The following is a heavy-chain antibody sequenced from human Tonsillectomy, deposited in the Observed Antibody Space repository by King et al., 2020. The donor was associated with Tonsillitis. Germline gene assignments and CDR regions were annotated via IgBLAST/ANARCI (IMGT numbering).Heavy chain of an antibody. V-gene: IGHV4-59*01. CDR3: ARGGTVTIPSY. Sequence: VQLQESGPGLVKPSETLSLTCTVSGGSITNYYWSWIRQPPGKGLEDIGYIYYSGTTNYSPSLKSRVTISVDTSKNQFSLRLSSVTAADTAMYYCARGGTVTIPSYWGQGTLVTVSS. D-gene: IGHD4-11*01. CDR2: IYYSGTT. CDR1: GGSITNYY. J-gene: IGHJ4*02.